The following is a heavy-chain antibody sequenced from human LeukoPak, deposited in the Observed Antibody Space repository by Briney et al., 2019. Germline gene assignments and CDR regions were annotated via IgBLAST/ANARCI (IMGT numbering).Heavy chain of an antibody. D-gene: IGHD1-26*01. J-gene: IGHJ4*02. CDR3: ARQNVGHYFHY. CDR2: IYYSGST. CDR1: GASISSSSYY. Sequence: PSETLSLTCTVSGASISSSSYYWGWIRQPPGKGLEWIGNIYYSGSTYYNPSLKSRVTISVDTSKNHLSLKLSSVTAADTAVYYCARQNVGHYFHYWGQGTLVTVSS. V-gene: IGHV4-39*01.